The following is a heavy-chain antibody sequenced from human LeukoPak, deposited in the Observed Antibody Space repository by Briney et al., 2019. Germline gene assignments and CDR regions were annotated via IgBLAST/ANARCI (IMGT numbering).Heavy chain of an antibody. J-gene: IGHJ6*04. CDR3: ARGKSGYSGYSPTSGYYYGMDV. CDR1: GVSISSYY. V-gene: IGHV4-59*01. CDR2: IYYSGST. Sequence: SETLSLTCTVSGVSISSYYWSWIRQPPGKGLEWIGYIYYSGSTNYNPSLKSRVTISVDTSKNQFSLKLSSVTAADTAVYYCARGKSGYSGYSPTSGYYYGMDVWGKGTTVTVSS. D-gene: IGHD5-12*01.